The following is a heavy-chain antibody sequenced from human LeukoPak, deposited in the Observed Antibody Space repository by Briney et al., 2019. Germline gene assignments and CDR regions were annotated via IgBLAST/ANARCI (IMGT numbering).Heavy chain of an antibody. D-gene: IGHD3-10*01. CDR3: ATTFGESPAYYFDY. J-gene: IGHJ4*02. V-gene: IGHV1-2*02. CDR2: INPNSGGT. CDR1: GYTFTGYY. Sequence: GASVKVSCKASGYTFTGYYMHWVRQAPGQGLEWMGWINPNSGGTNYAQKFQGRVTMTRDTSISTAYMELSRLRSDDTAVYYCATTFGESPAYYFDYWDQGTLVTVSS.